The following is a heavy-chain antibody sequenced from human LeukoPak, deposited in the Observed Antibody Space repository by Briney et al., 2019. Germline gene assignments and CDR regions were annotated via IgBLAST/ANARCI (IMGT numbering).Heavy chain of an antibody. Sequence: PSETLSLTCAVYGGSFSGYYWSWIRQPPGKGLEWIGEINHSGSTNYNPSLKSRVTISVDTSKNQFSLKLSSVTAADTAVYYCATGASSGYFFGYYFHSWGQGTLVTVSS. J-gene: IGHJ4*02. D-gene: IGHD3-22*01. CDR2: INHSGST. V-gene: IGHV4-34*01. CDR1: GGSFSGYY. CDR3: ATGASSGYFFGYYFHS.